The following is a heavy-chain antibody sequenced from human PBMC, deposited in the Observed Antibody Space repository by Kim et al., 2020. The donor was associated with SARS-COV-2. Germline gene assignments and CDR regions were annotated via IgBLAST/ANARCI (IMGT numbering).Heavy chain of an antibody. CDR1: GFSFSTSW. CDR3: ARFGQESHQSLDY. CDR2: INGDGSGT. J-gene: IGHJ4*02. Sequence: GGSLRLSCAASGFSFSTSWMHWVRQAPGKGLVWVSRINGDGSGTNYADSVKGRFTISRDNAKNALYLQMNNLRAEDTAVYFCARFGQESHQSLDYWGQGTLVTVSA. V-gene: IGHV3-74*01. D-gene: IGHD3-10*01.